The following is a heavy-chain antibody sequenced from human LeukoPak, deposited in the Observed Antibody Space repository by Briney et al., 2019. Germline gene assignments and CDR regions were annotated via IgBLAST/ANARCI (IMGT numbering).Heavy chain of an antibody. CDR1: GGSFSSGSYY. Sequence: SETLSLTCTVSGGSFSSGSYYWSWIRQPPGKGLEWIGYIYYSGSTNYNPSLKSRVTISVDTSKNQFSLKLSSVTAADTAVYYCARDLRGSGSYLSYWGQGTLVTVSS. D-gene: IGHD1-26*01. CDR3: ARDLRGSGSYLSY. V-gene: IGHV4-61*01. CDR2: IYYSGST. J-gene: IGHJ4*02.